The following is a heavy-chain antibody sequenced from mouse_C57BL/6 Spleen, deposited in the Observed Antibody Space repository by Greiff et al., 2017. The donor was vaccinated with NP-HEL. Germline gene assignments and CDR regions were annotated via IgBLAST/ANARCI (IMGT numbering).Heavy chain of an antibody. J-gene: IGHJ2*01. D-gene: IGHD1-1*01. Sequence: EVQLVESGPGLVKPSQSLSLTCSVTGYSITSGYYWNWIRQFPGNKLEWMGYISYDGSNNSNPSLKNRISITRDTSKNQFFLKLNSVTTEDTATYYCARERITTVVADYFDYWGQGTTLTVSS. V-gene: IGHV3-6*01. CDR3: ARERITTVVADYFDY. CDR2: ISYDGSN. CDR1: GYSITSGYY.